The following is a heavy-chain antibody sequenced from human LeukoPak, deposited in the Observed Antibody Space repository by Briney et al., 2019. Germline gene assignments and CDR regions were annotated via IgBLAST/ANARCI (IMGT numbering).Heavy chain of an antibody. D-gene: IGHD3-22*01. CDR3: AKGRSGFRRFYYDSSGYPLRFDY. J-gene: IGHJ4*02. Sequence: GGSLRLSCAASGFTFSSYAMSWVRQAPGKGLEWVSAISGSGGSTYYADSVEGRFTISRDNSKNTLYLQMNSLRAEDTAVYYCAKGRSGFRRFYYDSSGYPLRFDYWGQGTLVTVSS. CDR1: GFTFSSYA. V-gene: IGHV3-23*01. CDR2: ISGSGGST.